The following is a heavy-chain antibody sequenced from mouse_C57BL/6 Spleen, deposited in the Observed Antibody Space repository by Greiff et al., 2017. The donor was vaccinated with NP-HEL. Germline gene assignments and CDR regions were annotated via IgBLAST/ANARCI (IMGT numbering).Heavy chain of an antibody. CDR1: GYTFTSYW. J-gene: IGHJ2*01. CDR2: IYPGSGST. D-gene: IGHD1-1*01. V-gene: IGHV1-55*01. Sequence: VQLQQPGAELVKPGASVKMSCKASGYTFTSYWITWVKQRPGQGLEWIGDIYPGSGSTNYNEKFKGKATLTVDTSSSTAYMQLSSLTSEDSAVYYCARGERTTEVDYWGQGTTLTVSS. CDR3: ARGERTTEVDY.